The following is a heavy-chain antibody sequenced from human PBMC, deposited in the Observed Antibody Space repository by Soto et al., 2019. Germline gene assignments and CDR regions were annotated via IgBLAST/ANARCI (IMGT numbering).Heavy chain of an antibody. CDR2: IVVGSGNT. Sequence: QMQLVQSGPEVKKPGTSVKVSCKASGFTFTSSAMQWVRQARGQRLEWIGWIVVGSGNTNYAQKFQERVTITRDMSTSTAYMELSSLRSEDTAVYYCAAAGESSGWYDAFDIWGQGTMVTVSS. D-gene: IGHD6-19*01. CDR1: GFTFTSSA. CDR3: AAAGESSGWYDAFDI. J-gene: IGHJ3*02. V-gene: IGHV1-58*02.